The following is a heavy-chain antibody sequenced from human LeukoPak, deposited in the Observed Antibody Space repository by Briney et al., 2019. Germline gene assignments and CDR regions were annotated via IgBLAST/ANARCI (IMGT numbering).Heavy chain of an antibody. J-gene: IGHJ4*02. CDR1: GDSVSNNYAA. Sequence: SQTLSLTCAISGDSVSNNYAAWNWIRQSPSRGLEWLGRTYYRSKWYNDYAVSVKSRITINPDTSKNQISLQLNSVTPEDTAVYYCARVDRAISTTGTLGDWGQGTLVTVPS. CDR2: TYYRSKWYN. CDR3: ARVDRAISTTGTLGD. V-gene: IGHV6-1*01. D-gene: IGHD6-13*01.